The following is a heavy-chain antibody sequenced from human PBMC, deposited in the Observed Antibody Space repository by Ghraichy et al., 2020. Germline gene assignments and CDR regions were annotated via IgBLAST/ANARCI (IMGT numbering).Heavy chain of an antibody. CDR1: GFTFSTYR. Sequence: GGSLRLSCAASGFTFSTYRMNWVRQAPGKGLEWLSYISSSSDNIYYADSVKGRFTISRDNANNSLYLQMNSLRDEDTAVYYCARDQNPQWLIHWDAFDVWGQGTVVTVSS. J-gene: IGHJ3*01. V-gene: IGHV3-48*02. CDR3: ARDQNPQWLIHWDAFDV. CDR2: ISSSSDNI. D-gene: IGHD6-19*01.